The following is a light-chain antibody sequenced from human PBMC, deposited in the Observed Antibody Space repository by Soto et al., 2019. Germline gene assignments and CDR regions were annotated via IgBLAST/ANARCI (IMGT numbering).Light chain of an antibody. CDR2: GAS. Sequence: EIMMTQSPATLCVSPWERATVSCRASQSVSSTLAWYQQKPGQAPRLLIYGASTRATDIPARFSGSGSGTEFTLTISSLQSEDFAVYYCQQYCSWPRTFGQGTKVDLK. V-gene: IGKV3-15*01. CDR3: QQYCSWPRT. CDR1: QSVSST. J-gene: IGKJ1*01.